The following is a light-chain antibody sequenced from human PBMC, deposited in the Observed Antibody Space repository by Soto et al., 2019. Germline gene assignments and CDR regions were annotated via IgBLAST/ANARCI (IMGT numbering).Light chain of an antibody. J-gene: IGKJ1*01. CDR1: QKINKD. V-gene: IGKV1-39*01. Sequence: DIQMTQSPASLSASVGDRVTITCRASQKINKDLNWYQQEPGKAPQLLIYAASTLQGGVPSRFSGSVSGTHFTLTISSLQPEDFATYYCQQSYSTPISFGQGTKVDIK. CDR2: AAS. CDR3: QQSYSTPIS.